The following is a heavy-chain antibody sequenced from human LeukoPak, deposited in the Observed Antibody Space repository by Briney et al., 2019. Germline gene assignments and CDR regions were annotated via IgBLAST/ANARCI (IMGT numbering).Heavy chain of an antibody. CDR3: ARGRGTYRRFGYNYYMDV. V-gene: IGHV3-30*02. J-gene: IGHJ6*03. Sequence: GGSLRPSCAASGFTFSSYGMHWVRQAPGKGLEWVAFIRYDGSNKYYADSVKGRLTISRDNSKNTLYLQMNSLRAEDTAVFYCARGRGTYRRFGYNYYMDVWDKGTTVTVSS. D-gene: IGHD5-18*01. CDR2: IRYDGSNK. CDR1: GFTFSSYG.